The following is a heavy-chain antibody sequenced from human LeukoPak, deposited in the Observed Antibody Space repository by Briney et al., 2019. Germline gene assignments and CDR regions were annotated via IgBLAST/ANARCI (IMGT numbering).Heavy chain of an antibody. J-gene: IGHJ4*02. CDR3: ASYPHYGHYYRLDY. CDR2: IIPIFGTA. CDR1: GGTFSSYA. V-gene: IGHV1-69*05. Sequence: SVKVSCKASGGTFSSYAISWVRQAPGQGLEWMGRIIPIFGTANYAQKFQGRVTITTDESTSTAYMELSSLRSEDTAVYYGASYPHYGHYYRLDYWGQGTLVTVSS. D-gene: IGHD4-17*01.